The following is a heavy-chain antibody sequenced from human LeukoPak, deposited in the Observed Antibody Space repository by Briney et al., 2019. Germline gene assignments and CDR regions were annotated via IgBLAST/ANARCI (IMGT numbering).Heavy chain of an antibody. D-gene: IGHD5-18*01. CDR1: GFTFSSYS. CDR2: ISSSRSII. Sequence: GGSLRLSCAASGFTFSSYSMNWVRQAPGKGLEWVSYISSSRSIIYYADSVKGRFTISRDNAKNSLYLQMNSLRAEDTAVYYCAKDRSGYSYGNNLIFDYWGQGTLVTVSS. J-gene: IGHJ4*02. CDR3: AKDRSGYSYGNNLIFDY. V-gene: IGHV3-48*01.